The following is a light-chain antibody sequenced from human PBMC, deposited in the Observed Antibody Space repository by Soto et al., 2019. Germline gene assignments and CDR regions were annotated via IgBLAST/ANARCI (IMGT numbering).Light chain of an antibody. CDR2: DTS. Sequence: QAVVTQEPSLTVSPGGTVTLTCGSSTGAVTSGHYPYWFQQKPGQAPRTLIYDTSNKYSWTPARFSRSILGVKAALTLSGAHPEDEAEYYCLLSYSGARVFGGGTKLTVL. J-gene: IGLJ3*02. V-gene: IGLV7-46*01. CDR1: TGAVTSGHY. CDR3: LLSYSGARV.